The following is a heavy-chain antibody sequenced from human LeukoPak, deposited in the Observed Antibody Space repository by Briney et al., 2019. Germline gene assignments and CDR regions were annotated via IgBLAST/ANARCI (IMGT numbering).Heavy chain of an antibody. CDR3: AKDMRYSSGWPHDY. Sequence: GASVKVSCKASGYTFTSYGISWVRQAPGQGLEWMGWINPNSGGTNFAPKFQGRVTMTRDTSINTAYVELSRLRSDDTAVYYCAKDMRYSSGWPHDYWGQGTLVTVSS. CDR1: GYTFTSYG. CDR2: INPNSGGT. J-gene: IGHJ4*02. D-gene: IGHD6-19*01. V-gene: IGHV1-2*02.